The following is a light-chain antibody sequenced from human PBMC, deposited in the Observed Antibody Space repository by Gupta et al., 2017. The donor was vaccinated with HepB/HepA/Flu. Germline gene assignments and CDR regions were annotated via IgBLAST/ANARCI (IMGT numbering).Light chain of an antibody. CDR1: KLGNKY. CDR3: QAWDSSKV. V-gene: IGLV3-1*01. Sequence: SYELTQPPSVSVSPGQTASITCSGDKLGNKYTSWYQQRPGQSPVLVIYQDNKRPSGIPERFSGSNSGNTATLTISETQAMDEADYYCQAWDSSKVFGGGTKLTVL. J-gene: IGLJ2*01. CDR2: QDN.